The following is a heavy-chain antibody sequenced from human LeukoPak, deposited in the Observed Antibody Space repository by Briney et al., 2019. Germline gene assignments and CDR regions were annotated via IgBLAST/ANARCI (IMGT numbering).Heavy chain of an antibody. CDR3: ARGVGYCSSTSCYSYFDY. V-gene: IGHV4-30-2*01. D-gene: IGHD2-2*02. J-gene: IGHJ4*02. Sequence: PSQTLSLTCAVSGGSISSGGYSWGWIRQPPGKGLEWIGYIYHSGSTYYNPSLKSRVTISVDRSKNQFSLKLSSVTAADTAVYYCARGVGYCSSTSCYSYFDYWGQGTLVTVSS. CDR1: GGSISSGGYS. CDR2: IYHSGST.